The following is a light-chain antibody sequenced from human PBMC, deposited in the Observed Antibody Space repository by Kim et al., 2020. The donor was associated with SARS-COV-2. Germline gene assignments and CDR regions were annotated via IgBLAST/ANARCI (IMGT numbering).Light chain of an antibody. CDR2: DVN. CDR1: SDVGGYKY. Sequence: GQSITISCTGPSDVGGYKYVSWYQHYPGKAPKLMIYDVNKRPSGVSIRFSGSKSGNTASLTISGLQTEDEADYYCSSYTGSSTVVFGGGTKVTVL. J-gene: IGLJ6*01. V-gene: IGLV2-14*03. CDR3: SSYTGSSTVV.